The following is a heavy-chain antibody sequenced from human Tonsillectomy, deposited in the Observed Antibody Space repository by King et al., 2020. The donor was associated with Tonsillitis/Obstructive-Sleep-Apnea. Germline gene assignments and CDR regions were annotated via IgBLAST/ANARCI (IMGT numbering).Heavy chain of an antibody. CDR1: GFTFSSYS. V-gene: IGHV3-48*02. CDR3: ARAEGYLSGSSPNAVDI. CDR2: ISSNNNYI. D-gene: IGHD6-19*01. J-gene: IGHJ3*02. Sequence: VQLVESGGGLVQPGGSLRLSCAASGFTFSSYSMNWVRQAPGKGLVWVSYISSNNNYIYYADSVKGRFTISRDNAKNSLSLQMYSLRDEDTAVYYCARAEGYLSGSSPNAVDIWGQGTMVTVSS.